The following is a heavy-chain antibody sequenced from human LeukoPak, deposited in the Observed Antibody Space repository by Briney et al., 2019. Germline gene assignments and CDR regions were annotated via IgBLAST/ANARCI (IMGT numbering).Heavy chain of an antibody. CDR3: ARAGRWLHGHAFDI. V-gene: IGHV3-74*01. J-gene: IGHJ3*02. CDR2: ISSDGSST. Sequence: PGGSLRLSCAASGFTFSSHWMHWVRQAPGKGLVWVSRISSDGSSTIYADSVKGRFTISRDNAKNTLNLQMNSLRAEDTAVYYCARAGRWLHGHAFDIWGQGTMVTVSS. D-gene: IGHD5-24*01. CDR1: GFTFSSHW.